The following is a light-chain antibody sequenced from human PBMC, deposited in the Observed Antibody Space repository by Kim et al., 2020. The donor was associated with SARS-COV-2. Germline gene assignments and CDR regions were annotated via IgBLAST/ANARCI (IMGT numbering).Light chain of an antibody. CDR3: QPSDSSDTFWV. J-gene: IGLJ3*02. CDR2: EDT. Sequence: SYELTQPPSVSVSPGQTARITCSGDALPNQYAYWFQQKPGQAPVLVIYEDTERPSGIPERFSGSTSGTTVTLTISGVQAEDEADYYCQPSDSSDTFWVFGGGTQLTVL. CDR1: ALPNQY. V-gene: IGLV3-25*03.